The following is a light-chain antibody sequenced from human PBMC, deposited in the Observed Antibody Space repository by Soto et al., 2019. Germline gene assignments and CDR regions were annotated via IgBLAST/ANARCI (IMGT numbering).Light chain of an antibody. CDR1: QGISNW. CDR3: QQANSLPVT. V-gene: IGKV1-12*01. Sequence: DIQMTQSPSSVSASVGDRVTITCRASQGISNWLAWYQQKPGKAPSLLIHAASSLQSGVPSRFSGSGYGTDFTLTIRSLQPEDFATYFYQQANSLPVTFGPGTKVDIK. J-gene: IGKJ3*01. CDR2: AAS.